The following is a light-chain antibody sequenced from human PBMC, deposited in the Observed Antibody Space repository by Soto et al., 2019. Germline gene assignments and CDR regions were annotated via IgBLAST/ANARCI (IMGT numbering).Light chain of an antibody. Sequence: EIALTQSPATLSLSPGERATLSCRASQSISRYLAWYQQKPGQAPRLLIYDASNRATGIPARFSGSGSGTDFTLTISSLEPEDFAVYYCQDYGSSAWTFGQGTKVDIK. CDR1: QSISRY. J-gene: IGKJ1*01. V-gene: IGKV3-11*01. CDR3: QDYGSSAWT. CDR2: DAS.